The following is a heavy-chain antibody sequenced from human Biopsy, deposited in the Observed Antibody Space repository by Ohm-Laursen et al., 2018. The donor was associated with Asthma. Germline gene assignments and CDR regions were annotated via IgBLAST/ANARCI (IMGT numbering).Heavy chain of an antibody. D-gene: IGHD2-21*01. CDR1: GFTFDDYV. Sequence: SLRLSCAASGFTFDDYVMHWVRQAPGKGLEWVSGISWNSGSLGYADSVRGRFTISRDNAKNSLYLQMNSLRVEDTALYYCAKATLGDIGKDYWGQGTLVTVSS. CDR2: ISWNSGSL. CDR3: AKATLGDIGKDY. V-gene: IGHV3-9*01. J-gene: IGHJ4*02.